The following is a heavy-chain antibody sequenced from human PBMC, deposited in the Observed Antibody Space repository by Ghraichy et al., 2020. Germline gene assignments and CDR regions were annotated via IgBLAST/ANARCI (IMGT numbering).Heavy chain of an antibody. CDR2: IYYSGST. CDR3: ARGGSYYYYYYYGMDV. V-gene: IGHV4-39*01. D-gene: IGHD1-26*01. Sequence: SETLSLTCTVSGGSISSSSYYWGWIRQPPGKGLEWIGSIYYSGSTYYNPSLKSRVTISVDTSKNQFSLKLSSVTAADTAVYYCARGGSYYYYYYYGMDVWGQGTTVTVSS. J-gene: IGHJ6*02. CDR1: GGSISSSSYY.